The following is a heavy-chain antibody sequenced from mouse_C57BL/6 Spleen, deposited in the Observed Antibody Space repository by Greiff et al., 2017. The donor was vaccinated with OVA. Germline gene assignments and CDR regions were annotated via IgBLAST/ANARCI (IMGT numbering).Heavy chain of an antibody. CDR2: ILPGSGST. CDR3: ARPEGYYAMDY. Sequence: QVQLQQSGAELMKPGASVKLSCKATGYTFTGYWIEWVKQRPGHGLEWIGEILPGSGSTNYNEKFKGKATFTADKSSNTAYMQLSSLTTEDSAIYYCARPEGYYAMDYWGQGTSVTVSS. V-gene: IGHV1-9*01. J-gene: IGHJ4*01. CDR1: GYTFTGYW.